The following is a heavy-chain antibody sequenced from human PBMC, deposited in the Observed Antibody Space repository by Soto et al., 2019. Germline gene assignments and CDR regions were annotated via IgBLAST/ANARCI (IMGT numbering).Heavy chain of an antibody. Sequence: QVQLVQSGAEVKRPGSSVKVSCKASGDTFNFYSINWVRQAPGLGLEWMGRVNPIVSMSNYAQRSQGRVTVTGHKSSSTAYMELSGVRSEDTAIYYCATSYGSGYRAFDYWGQGALVTVSS. V-gene: IGHV1-69*04. D-gene: IGHD3-10*01. CDR2: VNPIVSMS. CDR3: ATSYGSGYRAFDY. CDR1: GDTFNFYS. J-gene: IGHJ4*02.